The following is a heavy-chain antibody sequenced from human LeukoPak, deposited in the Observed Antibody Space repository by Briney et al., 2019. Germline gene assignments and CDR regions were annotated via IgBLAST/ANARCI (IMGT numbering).Heavy chain of an antibody. CDR2: ISSSSSYI. D-gene: IGHD3-22*01. Sequence: PGGSLRLSCAASGFTFSSYSMNWVRQAPGKGLEWVSSISSSSSYIYYADSVKGRFTISRDNAKNSLYLQMNSLRAEDTAVYYCARDSRSSGYYSFHYWGQGTLVTVSS. J-gene: IGHJ4*02. CDR1: GFTFSSYS. CDR3: ARDSRSSGYYSFHY. V-gene: IGHV3-21*04.